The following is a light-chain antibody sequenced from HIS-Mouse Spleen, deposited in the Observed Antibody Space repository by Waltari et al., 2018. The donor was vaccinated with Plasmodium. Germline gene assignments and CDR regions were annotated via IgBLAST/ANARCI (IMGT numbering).Light chain of an antibody. V-gene: IGLV2-23*01. J-gene: IGLJ3*02. CDR1: SSDVVGYTL. CDR3: CSYAGSSTWV. Sequence: QSALTQPASVSGSPGQSITISCTGTSSDVVGYTLVSWYQQHPGKAPKPLIYEGSKRPSGVSNRFSGSKSGNTASLTISGLQAEDEADYYCCSYAGSSTWVFGGGTKLTVL. CDR2: EGS.